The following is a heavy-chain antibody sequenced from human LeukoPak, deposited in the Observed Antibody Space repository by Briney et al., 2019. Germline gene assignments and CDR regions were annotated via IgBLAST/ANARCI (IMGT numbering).Heavy chain of an antibody. CDR2: ISAYNGNT. D-gene: IGHD3-10*01. J-gene: IGHJ6*02. CDR3: ARDGFGPVSGPGTYGMDV. Sequence: GASVKVSCKASGYTFTSYGISWVRQAPGQGLEWMGWISAYNGNTNYAQKLQGRVTMTTDTSTSTAYMELRSLRSDDTAVYYCARDGFGPVSGPGTYGMDVWGQGTTVTVSS. CDR1: GYTFTSYG. V-gene: IGHV1-18*01.